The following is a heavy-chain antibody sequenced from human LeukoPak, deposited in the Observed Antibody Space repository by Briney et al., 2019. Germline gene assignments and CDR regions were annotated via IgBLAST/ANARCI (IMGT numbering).Heavy chain of an antibody. CDR2: IYYSGST. D-gene: IGHD3-10*01. CDR3: ATGTAGGSFDY. Sequence: SETLSLTCTVSGGSISSYYWSWIRPPPGKGLEWVGYIYYSGSTNYNPSLKSRVTISVDTSKNQFSLKLSSVTAADTAVYYCATGTAGGSFDYWGQGTLVTVSS. J-gene: IGHJ4*02. CDR1: GGSISSYY. V-gene: IGHV4-59*01.